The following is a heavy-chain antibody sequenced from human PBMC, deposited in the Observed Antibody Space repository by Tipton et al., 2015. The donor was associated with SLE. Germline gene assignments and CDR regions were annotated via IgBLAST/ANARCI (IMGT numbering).Heavy chain of an antibody. CDR3: ARESRIAVAGNYFDY. CDR2: INSDGSST. J-gene: IGHJ4*02. V-gene: IGHV3-74*01. CDR1: GFNFDNYG. Sequence: GSLRLSCAASGFNFDNYGMSWVRQAPGKGLVWVSRINSDGSSTSYADSVKGRFTISRDNAKNTLYLQMNSLRAEDTAVYYCARESRIAVAGNYFDYWGQGTLVTVSS. D-gene: IGHD6-19*01.